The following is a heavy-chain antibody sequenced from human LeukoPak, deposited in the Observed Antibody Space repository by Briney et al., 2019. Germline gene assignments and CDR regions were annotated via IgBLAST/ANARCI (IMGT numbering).Heavy chain of an antibody. J-gene: IGHJ4*02. CDR2: IYPGDSDT. D-gene: IGHD1-26*01. CDR3: ARSLGATGDY. V-gene: IGHV5-51*01. CDR1: GYGFTSYW. Sequence: GESLKSSCKGSGYGFTSYWIGWGRQMPGKGREWMGIIYPGDSDTRYSPSFQGQVTISADKSISTAYLQWSSLKASDTAMYYCARSLGATGDYWGQGTLVTVSS.